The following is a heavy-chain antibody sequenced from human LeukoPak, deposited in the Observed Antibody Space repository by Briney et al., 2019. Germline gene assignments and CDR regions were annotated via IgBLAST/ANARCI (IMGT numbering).Heavy chain of an antibody. CDR1: EFTFSSYW. D-gene: IGHD6-19*01. J-gene: IGHJ4*02. CDR2: ISGSGGST. Sequence: GGSLRLSCAASEFTFSSYWMTWVRQAPGKGLEWVSAISGSGGSTHYADSVKGRFTISRDNSKNTLYLQMNSLRAEDTAVYYCARTRSSGFDYWGQGTLVTVSS. CDR3: ARTRSSGFDY. V-gene: IGHV3-23*01.